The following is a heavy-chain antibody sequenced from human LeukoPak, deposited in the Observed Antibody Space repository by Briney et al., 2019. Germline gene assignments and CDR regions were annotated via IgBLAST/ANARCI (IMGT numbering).Heavy chain of an antibody. CDR1: GFTFSSYG. V-gene: IGHV3-30*02. D-gene: IGHD3-3*01. CDR2: IRFDGSKD. J-gene: IGHJ4*02. Sequence: GSLRLSCAASGFTFSSYGMHWVRQAPGKGLEWVAFIRFDGSKDYYEDSVQGRFTISRDNSKNTLYLQMNSLRAEDTAVYYCAKSRSDVVDYWGQGTLVTVSS. CDR3: AKSRSDVVDY.